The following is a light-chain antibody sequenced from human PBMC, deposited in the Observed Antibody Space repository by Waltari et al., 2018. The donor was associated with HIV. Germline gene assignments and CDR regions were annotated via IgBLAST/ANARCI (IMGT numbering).Light chain of an antibody. Sequence: EIVLTQSPGTLSLSPGERATLSCRASQSLSGTYLAWYQHKPGQAPRLLIHAVSSRATGIPDRFTGSGSGTDFTLTISRLEPEDLAVYYCQQYGSSPRTFGQGTKLEIK. J-gene: IGKJ2*01. CDR1: QSLSGTY. CDR2: AVS. CDR3: QQYGSSPRT. V-gene: IGKV3-20*01.